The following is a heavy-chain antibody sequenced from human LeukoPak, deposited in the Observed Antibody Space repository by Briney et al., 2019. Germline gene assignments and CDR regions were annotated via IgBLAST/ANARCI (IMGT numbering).Heavy chain of an antibody. V-gene: IGHV3-21*01. J-gene: IGHJ3*02. D-gene: IGHD4-23*01. Sequence: GGSLRLSCAASGVTFSGHSMNWVRQVPGKGLEWVSAITATSLHIYYADSVKGRFTISRDNAKNSLYLQMNSLRVEDTALYYCARVRSVGGNPHAFNIWGQGTMVTVSS. CDR2: ITATSLHI. CDR1: GVTFSGHS. CDR3: ARVRSVGGNPHAFNI.